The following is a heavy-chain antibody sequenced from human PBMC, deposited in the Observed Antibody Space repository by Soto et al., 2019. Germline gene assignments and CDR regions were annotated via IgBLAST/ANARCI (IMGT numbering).Heavy chain of an antibody. Sequence: GGSLRLSCAASGFTFSSYAMSWVRQAPGKGLEWVSAISGSGGSTYYADSVKGRFTISRDNSKNTLYLQMNSLRAEDTAVYYCASTDPYYYDSSGYFYWGQGTLVTVSS. V-gene: IGHV3-23*01. CDR3: ASTDPYYYDSSGYFY. D-gene: IGHD3-22*01. CDR1: GFTFSSYA. J-gene: IGHJ4*02. CDR2: ISGSGGST.